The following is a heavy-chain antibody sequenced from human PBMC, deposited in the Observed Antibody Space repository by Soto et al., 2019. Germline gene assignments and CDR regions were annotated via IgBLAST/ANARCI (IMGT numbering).Heavy chain of an antibody. D-gene: IGHD5-18*01. Sequence: SETLSLTCTVSGDSMTSSSYYWGWIRQPPGKGLEWIGSIYYSERTSYNSGSTYYSPSLKSRVTISGDTSESQFSLKLSSVTAADTAVYYCARPSNGYSYGYYFDYWGQGTLVTVSS. J-gene: IGHJ4*02. CDR2: IYYSERTSYNSGST. CDR1: GDSMTSSSYY. V-gene: IGHV4-39*01. CDR3: ARPSNGYSYGYYFDY.